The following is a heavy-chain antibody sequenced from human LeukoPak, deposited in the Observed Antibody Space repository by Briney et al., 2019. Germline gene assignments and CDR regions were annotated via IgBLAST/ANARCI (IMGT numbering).Heavy chain of an antibody. J-gene: IGHJ4*02. Sequence: GGSLRLSCAASGFTFSSYSMNWVRQAPGKGLEWVSSISSSSSYIYYADSVKGRFTISRDNSKNTLYLQMNSLRAEDTAVYYCAKDGPPLTSTQKFDYWGQGTLVTVSS. CDR2: ISSSSSYI. V-gene: IGHV3-21*04. D-gene: IGHD1-20*01. CDR1: GFTFSSYS. CDR3: AKDGPPLTSTQKFDY.